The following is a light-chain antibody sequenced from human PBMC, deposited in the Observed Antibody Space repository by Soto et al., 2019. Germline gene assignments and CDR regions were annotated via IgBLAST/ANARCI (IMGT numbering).Light chain of an antibody. J-gene: IGKJ4*01. V-gene: IGKV2-28*01. CDR3: MQALHIPLT. Sequence: DLVMTQSPVSLPVTPGEPASISCRSSQSLLHSHGYTYLDWYLQKPGQSPQLLIYMGSTRASGVPDRFSGSGSHTYFTLKISRVEAEDFGVYYCMQALHIPLTFGGRTKVEIK. CDR1: QSLLHSHGYTY. CDR2: MGS.